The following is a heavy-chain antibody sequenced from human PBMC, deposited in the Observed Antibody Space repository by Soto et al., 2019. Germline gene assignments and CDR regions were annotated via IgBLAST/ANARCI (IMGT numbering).Heavy chain of an antibody. CDR2: IYSGGST. CDR3: ARVSIFGVVHYYYYGMDV. V-gene: IGHV3-53*01. D-gene: IGHD3-3*01. Sequence: PGGSLRLSCAASGFTVSSNYMSWVRQAPGKGLEWVSVIYSGGSTYYADSVKGRFTISRDNSKNTLYLQMNSLRAEDTAVYYCARVSIFGVVHYYYYGMDVWGQGTTVTV. CDR1: GFTVSSNY. J-gene: IGHJ6*02.